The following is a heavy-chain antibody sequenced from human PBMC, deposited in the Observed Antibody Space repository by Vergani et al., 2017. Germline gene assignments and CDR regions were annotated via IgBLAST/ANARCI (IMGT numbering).Heavy chain of an antibody. Sequence: EVQLVESGGGLVQPGRSLRLSCTASGFTFGDYAMSWFRQAPGKGLEWVGFIRSKTYGGTTEYAASVKGRFTISRDDSKSIAYLQMNSLKTEDTAVYYCTRDAVTIWEHIVVVTXPPVYYYYYYGMDVWGQGTTVNVSS. V-gene: IGHV3-49*03. CDR2: IRSKTYGGTT. J-gene: IGHJ6*02. CDR1: GFTFGDYA. CDR3: TRDAVTIWEHIVVVTXPPVYYYYYYGMDV. D-gene: IGHD2-21*02.